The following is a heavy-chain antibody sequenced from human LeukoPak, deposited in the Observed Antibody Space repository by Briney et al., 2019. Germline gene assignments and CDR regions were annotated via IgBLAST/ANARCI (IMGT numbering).Heavy chain of an antibody. J-gene: IGHJ3*02. V-gene: IGHV3-9*01. Sequence: GGSLRLSCAASGFTFDDYAMHWVRQAPGKGLEGVSGISWNSGSIGYADSVKGRFTISRDNAKNSLYLQMNSLRAEDTALYYCAKDFDSSGYYAFDIWGQGTMVTVSS. D-gene: IGHD3-22*01. CDR3: AKDFDSSGYYAFDI. CDR1: GFTFDDYA. CDR2: ISWNSGSI.